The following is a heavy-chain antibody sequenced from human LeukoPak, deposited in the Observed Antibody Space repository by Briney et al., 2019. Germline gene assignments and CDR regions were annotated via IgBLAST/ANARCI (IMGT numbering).Heavy chain of an antibody. Sequence: GGSLRLSCAASGFIFGKYWMTWVRQAPGKGLEWVANIKQDGSKKSYVDSVKDRFTISRDNAKNSLYLQMNSLRAEDTAIYYCTRVGYIDEGIDYWGQGTLVTVSS. J-gene: IGHJ4*02. CDR2: IKQDGSKK. CDR3: TRVGYIDEGIDY. D-gene: IGHD5-24*01. V-gene: IGHV3-7*04. CDR1: GFIFGKYW.